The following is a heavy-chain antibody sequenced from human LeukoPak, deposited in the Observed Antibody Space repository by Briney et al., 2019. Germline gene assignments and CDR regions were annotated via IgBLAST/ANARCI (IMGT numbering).Heavy chain of an antibody. J-gene: IGHJ4*02. CDR3: ARLREYYDTSGYQYYFDY. CDR1: GGSISSSDYY. D-gene: IGHD3-22*01. V-gene: IGHV4-39*07. CDR2: IYYRGNT. Sequence: SETLSLTCTVSGGSISSSDYYWAWICQPPGKGLEWIGHIYYRGNTYYNPSLKSRVTISVDTSKNQFSLELSSVTAADTAVYFCARLREYYDTSGYQYYFDYWGQGTLVTVSS.